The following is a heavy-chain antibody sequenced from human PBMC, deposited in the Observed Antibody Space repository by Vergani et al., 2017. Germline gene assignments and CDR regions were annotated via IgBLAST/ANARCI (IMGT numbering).Heavy chain of an antibody. Sequence: QVQLVESGGGVVQPGRSLRLSCAASGFTFNQYGMHWVRQAPGKGLEWVVVTWYDGNNKQYADSVKGRFTISRDNSKSTMYLQMNSLRDEDTGVYYCAGDLRLLYYRFDPWGQGTLVTVSS. CDR1: GFTFNQYG. J-gene: IGHJ5*02. CDR2: TWYDGNNK. V-gene: IGHV3-33*01. D-gene: IGHD3-22*01. CDR3: AGDLRLLYYRFDP.